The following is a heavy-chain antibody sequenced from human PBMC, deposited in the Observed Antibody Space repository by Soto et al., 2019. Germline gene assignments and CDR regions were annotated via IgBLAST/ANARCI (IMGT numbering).Heavy chain of an antibody. V-gene: IGHV2-5*02. D-gene: IGHD3-16*01. CDR3: AHIPNYYQYDWFDP. J-gene: IGHJ5*02. CDR1: GFSLTTRGVG. Sequence: QITLKESGPTLVKPTQTLTLTCTFSGFSLTTRGVGVGWIRQPPGKALECLALIYWDDDKRYSPSLQSRLSTXQXTXTIQVVLTMTNVDPVDTATYYCAHIPNYYQYDWFDPWGQGTLVSVSS. CDR2: IYWDDDK.